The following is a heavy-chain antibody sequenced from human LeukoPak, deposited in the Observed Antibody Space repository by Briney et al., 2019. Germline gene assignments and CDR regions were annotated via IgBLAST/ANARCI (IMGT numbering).Heavy chain of an antibody. V-gene: IGHV3-30*02. CDR3: AKDRDQGYYYFDY. J-gene: IGHJ4*02. D-gene: IGHD5-18*01. CDR1: GFIFSSYG. Sequence: GGSLRPSCAASGFIFSSYGMHWVRQAPGKGLEWVAFIRHDGSNKYYADSVKGRFTISRDNSKNTLYVQMNSLRAEDTAVYYCAKDRDQGYYYFDYWGQGTLVTVSS. CDR2: IRHDGSNK.